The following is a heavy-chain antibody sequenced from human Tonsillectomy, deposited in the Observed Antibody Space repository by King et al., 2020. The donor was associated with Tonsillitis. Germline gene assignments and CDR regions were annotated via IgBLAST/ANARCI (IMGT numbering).Heavy chain of an antibody. V-gene: IGHV3-21*01. CDR1: GFTFSSYS. J-gene: IGHJ6*02. CDR2: ISSSSSYI. D-gene: IGHD1-26*01. Sequence: VQLVESGGGLVKPGGSLRLSCAASGFTFSSYSMNWVRQAPGKGLEWVSSISSSSSYIYYADSVKGRFTISRDNAKNSLYLQMNSLRAEDTAVYYCARDQVGATTLPLYYGMDVWGQGTTVTVSS. CDR3: ARDQVGATTLPLYYGMDV.